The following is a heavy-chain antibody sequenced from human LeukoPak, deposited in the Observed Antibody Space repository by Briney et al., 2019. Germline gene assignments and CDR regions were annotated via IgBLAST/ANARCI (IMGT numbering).Heavy chain of an antibody. Sequence: PSETLSLTCTVSGGSISSYYWSWIRQPPGKGLEWIGYIYYSGSTNYNPSLKSRVTISVDTSKNQFSLKLSSVTAADTAVYYCARTVSGWYPFAFGIWGQGTMVTVSS. V-gene: IGHV4-59*01. CDR2: IYYSGST. CDR3: ARTVSGWYPFAFGI. D-gene: IGHD6-19*01. J-gene: IGHJ3*02. CDR1: GGSISSYY.